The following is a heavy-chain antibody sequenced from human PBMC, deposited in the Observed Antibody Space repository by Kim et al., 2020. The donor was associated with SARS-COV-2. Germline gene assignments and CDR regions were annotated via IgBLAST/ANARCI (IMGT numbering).Heavy chain of an antibody. V-gene: IGHV3-66*01. CDR3: ARDHERGGH. CDR2: GTT. Sequence: GTTHYADLVKGRFTISRDNSKNTLYLQMNSLRVEDTAVYFCARDHERGGHWGQGTLVTVSS. D-gene: IGHD3-16*01. J-gene: IGHJ4*02.